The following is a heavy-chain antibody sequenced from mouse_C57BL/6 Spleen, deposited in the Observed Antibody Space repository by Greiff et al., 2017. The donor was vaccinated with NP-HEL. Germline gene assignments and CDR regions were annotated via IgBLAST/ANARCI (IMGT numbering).Heavy chain of an antibody. CDR2: IYPGSGST. V-gene: IGHV1-55*01. J-gene: IGHJ2*01. CDR3: ARETTVVALDY. D-gene: IGHD1-1*01. Sequence: VQLQQSGAELVKPGASVKMSCKASGYTFTSYWITWVKQRPGQGLEWIGDIYPGSGSTNYNEKFKSKATLTVDTSSSTAYMQLSSLTSEDSAVYYCARETTVVALDYWGQGTTLTVSS. CDR1: GYTFTSYW.